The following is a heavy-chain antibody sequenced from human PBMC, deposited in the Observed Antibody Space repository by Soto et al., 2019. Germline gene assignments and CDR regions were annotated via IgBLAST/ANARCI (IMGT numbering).Heavy chain of an antibody. CDR1: GFTFSSYA. CDR3: ARADSGYAHGYYYYGMDV. CDR2: ISDSGGST. Sequence: GGSLRLSCAASGFTFSSYAMSWVRQAPGKGLEWVSEISDSGGSTHYADSVKGRFTISRDNAKNSLYLQMNSLRAEDTAVYYCARADSGYAHGYYYYGMDVWGQGTTVTVSS. D-gene: IGHD5-12*01. J-gene: IGHJ6*02. V-gene: IGHV3-23*01.